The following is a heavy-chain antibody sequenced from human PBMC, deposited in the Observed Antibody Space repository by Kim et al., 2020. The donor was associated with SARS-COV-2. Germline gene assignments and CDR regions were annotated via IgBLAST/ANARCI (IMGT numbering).Heavy chain of an antibody. D-gene: IGHD3-22*01. V-gene: IGHV3-23*01. J-gene: IGHJ2*01. CDR2: ISGSGTTA. CDR1: GLTFSSSA. Sequence: GGSLRLSCAASGLTFSSSAMSWVRQAPGKGLEWVSTISGSGTTAHYADSVKGRFTIARDNSKNTLYLQMNSLTAEDTAVYYCARASIVVSKAGWNFDLWGRGTLVTVSS. CDR3: ARASIVVSKAGWNFDL.